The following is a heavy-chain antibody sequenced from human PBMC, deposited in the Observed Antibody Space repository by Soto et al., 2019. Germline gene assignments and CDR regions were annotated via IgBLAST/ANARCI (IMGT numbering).Heavy chain of an antibody. CDR3: VAADGETDY. CDR2: IYHSGST. CDR1: GGSISSGGYS. Sequence: QLQLQESGSGLVKPSQTLSLTCAVSGGSISSGGYSWSWIRQPPGKGLEWIGYIYHSGSTYYNPSPKGRVTFSVDRSKNQFSLKLSSVTAADTAVDYCVAADGETDYWGQGTLVTVSS. J-gene: IGHJ4*02. V-gene: IGHV4-30-2*01. D-gene: IGHD2-15*01.